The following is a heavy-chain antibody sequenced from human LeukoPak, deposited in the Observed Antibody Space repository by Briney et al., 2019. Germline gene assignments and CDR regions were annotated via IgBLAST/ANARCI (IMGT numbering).Heavy chain of an antibody. Sequence: SETLSLTCAVYGGSFSGYYWSWIRQPPGKGLEWIGEINHSGSTNYNPSLKSRVTISVDTFKNQFSLKLSSVTAADTAVYYCASAYDSSGYYYFDYWGQGTLVTVSS. V-gene: IGHV4-34*01. D-gene: IGHD3-22*01. CDR3: ASAYDSSGYYYFDY. CDR1: GGSFSGYY. CDR2: INHSGST. J-gene: IGHJ4*02.